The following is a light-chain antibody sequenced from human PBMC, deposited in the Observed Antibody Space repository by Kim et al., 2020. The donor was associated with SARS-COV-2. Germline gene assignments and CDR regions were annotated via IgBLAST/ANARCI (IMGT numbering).Light chain of an antibody. V-gene: IGLV3-21*04. Sequence: VAPGEAAKIPCGGNNIGSKNVQWYQQKAGLAPVLVISHDTDRPSEIPDRFSGSNSGNTATLTISRVEAGDEADYYCQVWDGSTDHYVFGAGTKVTVL. J-gene: IGLJ1*01. CDR1: NIGSKN. CDR3: QVWDGSTDHYV. CDR2: HDT.